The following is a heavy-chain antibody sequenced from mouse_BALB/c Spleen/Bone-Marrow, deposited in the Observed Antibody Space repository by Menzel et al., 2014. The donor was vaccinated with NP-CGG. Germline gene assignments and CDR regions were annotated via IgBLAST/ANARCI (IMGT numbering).Heavy chain of an antibody. V-gene: IGHV14-3*02. Sequence: EVKLMESGAELVKPGASVKLSCTASGFNIKDTYIHWVKQRPEQGLEWIGRIDPANGNTKYDPKFQGKATITADTSSNTAYLHLSSPTPEDTAVYYCARYHYYGSSGWDYWGQGTSVTVSS. CDR1: GFNIKDTY. CDR3: ARYHYYGSSGWDY. J-gene: IGHJ4*01. CDR2: IDPANGNT. D-gene: IGHD1-1*01.